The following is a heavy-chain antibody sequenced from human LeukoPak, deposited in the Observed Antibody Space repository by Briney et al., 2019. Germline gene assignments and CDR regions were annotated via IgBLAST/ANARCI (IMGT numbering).Heavy chain of an antibody. CDR3: ARTYDFGRGPPGDAFDN. Sequence: PGGSLRLSCAVSGFTFSSEAMGWVRQLPGKGPEWVSYIDARSGITYYADSVQGRFTISRDDARESVFLQMDGLRVDDTAVYYCARTYDFGRGPPGDAFDNWGPGTWVIVS. CDR2: IDARSGIT. V-gene: IGHV3-48*01. D-gene: IGHD3-3*01. J-gene: IGHJ3*02. CDR1: GFTFSSEA.